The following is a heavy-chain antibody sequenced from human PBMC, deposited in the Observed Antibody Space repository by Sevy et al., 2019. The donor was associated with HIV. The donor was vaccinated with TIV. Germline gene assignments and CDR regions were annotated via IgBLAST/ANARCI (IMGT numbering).Heavy chain of an antibody. V-gene: IGHV3-48*02. Sequence: GGSLRLSCAASGFTFSSYSMNWVRQAPGKGLEWVSYISSSSSTIYYADSVKGRFTISRDNAKNSLYLQMNSLRDEDTAVYYCARDEVATITATLMRIAAAGTEKHYYGMDVWGQGTTVTVSS. CDR2: ISSSSSTI. J-gene: IGHJ6*02. CDR1: GFTFSSYS. D-gene: IGHD6-13*01. CDR3: ARDEVATITATLMRIAAAGTEKHYYGMDV.